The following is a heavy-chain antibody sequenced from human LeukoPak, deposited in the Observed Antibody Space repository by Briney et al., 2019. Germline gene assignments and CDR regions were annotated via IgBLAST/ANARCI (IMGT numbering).Heavy chain of an antibody. CDR3: ARTGDRGGFDY. V-gene: IGHV3-11*01. D-gene: IGHD7-27*01. J-gene: IGHJ4*02. Sequence: GGSLRLSCAASGFTYSDYYMSWIRHAPGKGLELISYISGSGTNIYYADSVRGRFTISRDNAKNSLYLQMNGLRAEDTAVYYCARTGDRGGFDYWGQGTLVTVSS. CDR1: GFTYSDYY. CDR2: ISGSGTNI.